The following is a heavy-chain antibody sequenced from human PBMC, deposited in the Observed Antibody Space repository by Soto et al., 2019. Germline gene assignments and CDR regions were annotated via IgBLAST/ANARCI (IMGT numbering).Heavy chain of an antibody. Sequence: QVQLVQSGAEVKKPGSSVKVSCKASGGIFSTYAISWLRQAPGQGLEWMGGIIPIFVTPNYAQKFQGRVTITADESTTTAYLEVTRLRADDTAVYYCARDRDDYGSGNYYNRIDFWGQGTLVTVSS. CDR2: IIPIFVTP. D-gene: IGHD3-10*01. J-gene: IGHJ4*02. CDR3: ARDRDDYGSGNYYNRIDF. V-gene: IGHV1-69*01. CDR1: GGIFSTYA.